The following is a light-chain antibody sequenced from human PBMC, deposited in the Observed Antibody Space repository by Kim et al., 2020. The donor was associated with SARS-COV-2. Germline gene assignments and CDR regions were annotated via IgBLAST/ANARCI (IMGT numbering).Light chain of an antibody. CDR1: QSLVYSDGNTF. V-gene: IGKV2-30*01. Sequence: DAVMTQSPLSLPVTLGQPASISCRSSQSLVYSDGNTFLNWFQQRPGQSPRRLIYQVSNRDSGVPDRFSGSGSGTDFTLKISRVEAEDVGVYYCMQGTRWPWTFGQGTKVDIK. CDR3: MQGTRWPWT. J-gene: IGKJ1*01. CDR2: QVS.